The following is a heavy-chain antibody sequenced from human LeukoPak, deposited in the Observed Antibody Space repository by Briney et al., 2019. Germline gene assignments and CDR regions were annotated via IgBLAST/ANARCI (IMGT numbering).Heavy chain of an antibody. D-gene: IGHD5-12*01. J-gene: IGHJ4*02. V-gene: IGHV1-2*02. CDR1: GYTFTGYY. CDR3: ATAGYSGLNNFEY. CDR2: INPNSGGT. Sequence: ASVKVSCKASGYTFTGYYMYWVRQAPGQGLEWMGWINPNSGGTNYAQKFQGRVTMTRDTSISTAYMELSRLRSDDTAVYYCATAGYSGLNNFEYWGQGTLVTVSS.